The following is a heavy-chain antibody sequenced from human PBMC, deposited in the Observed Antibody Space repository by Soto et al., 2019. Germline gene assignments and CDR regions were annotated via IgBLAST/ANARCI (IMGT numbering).Heavy chain of an antibody. D-gene: IGHD5-18*01. CDR2: ISWDGGST. CDR1: GFTFDDYT. CDR3: AKDFGDTAMVMATDYYYYGMDV. V-gene: IGHV3-43*01. J-gene: IGHJ6*02. Sequence: GGSLRLSCAASGFTFDDYTMHWVRQAPGKGLEWVSLISWDGGSTYYADSVKGRFTISRDNSKNSLYLQMNSLRTEDTALYYCAKDFGDTAMVMATDYYYYGMDVWGQGTTVTVS.